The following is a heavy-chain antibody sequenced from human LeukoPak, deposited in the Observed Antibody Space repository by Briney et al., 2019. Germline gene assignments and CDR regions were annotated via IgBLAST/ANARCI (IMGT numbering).Heavy chain of an antibody. V-gene: IGHV3-21*01. CDR3: ARAYQLPLF. Sequence: GGSLRLSCAASEFTFSSYSMNWVRQAPGKGLEWVSSISSSSIYKYYADSVKGRFTISRDNTKNSLYLQMNSLRAEDTAVYYCARAYQLPLFWGQGTLVTVSS. CDR1: EFTFSSYS. CDR2: ISSSSIYK. D-gene: IGHD2-2*01. J-gene: IGHJ4*02.